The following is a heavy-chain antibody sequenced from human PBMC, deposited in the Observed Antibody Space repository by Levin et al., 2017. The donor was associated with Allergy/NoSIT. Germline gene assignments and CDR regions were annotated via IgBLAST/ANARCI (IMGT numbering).Heavy chain of an antibody. CDR2: IYHSGST. CDR1: GGSISSSNW. D-gene: IGHD1-26*01. J-gene: IGHJ4*02. V-gene: IGHV4-4*02. CDR3: ARGRYSGSYLTDYFDY. Sequence: SETLSLTCAVSGGSISSSNWWSWVRQPPGKGLEWIGEIYHSGSTNYNPSLKSRVTISVDKSKNQFSLKLSSVTAADTAVYYCARGRYSGSYLTDYFDYWGQGTLVTVSS.